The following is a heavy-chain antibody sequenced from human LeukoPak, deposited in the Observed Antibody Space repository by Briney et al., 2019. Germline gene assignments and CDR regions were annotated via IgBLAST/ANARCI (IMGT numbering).Heavy chain of an antibody. V-gene: IGHV4-59*08. CDR2: IYYSGST. D-gene: IGHD6-19*01. CDR1: GGSISSNY. Sequence: PSETLSLTCTVSGGSISSNYWSWIRQPPGKGLEWNGYIYYSGSTNYNPSLKSRVTISVDTSKNQFSLKLSSVTAADTAVYYCARLAHSSGWSYYYYYYGMDVWGQGTTVTVSS. CDR3: ARLAHSSGWSYYYYYYGMDV. J-gene: IGHJ6*02.